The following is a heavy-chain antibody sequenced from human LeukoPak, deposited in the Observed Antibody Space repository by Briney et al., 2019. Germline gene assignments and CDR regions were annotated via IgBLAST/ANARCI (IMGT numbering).Heavy chain of an antibody. CDR2: INVYSGNT. Sequence: EASVKVSCKASGYTFTTYGISWVRQAPGQGLEWMGWINVYSGNTNYAQKLQGRVTMTTDTSTRTAYMELRSLGSDDTAVYYCARAYGSGSYYKYPADYWGQGTLVTVSS. D-gene: IGHD3-10*01. CDR1: GYTFTTYG. CDR3: ARAYGSGSYYKYPADY. J-gene: IGHJ4*02. V-gene: IGHV1-18*01.